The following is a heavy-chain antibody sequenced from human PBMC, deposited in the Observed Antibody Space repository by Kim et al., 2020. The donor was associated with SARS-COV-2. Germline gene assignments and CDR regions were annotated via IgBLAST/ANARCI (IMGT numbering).Heavy chain of an antibody. D-gene: IGHD6-6*01. J-gene: IGHJ6*02. Sequence: GGSLRLSCAASGFTFSNAWMSWVRQAPGKGLEWVGRIKSKTDGGTTDYAAPVKGRFTISRDDSKNTLYLQMNSLKTEDTAVYYCTTDTYSSSSRDYYYYGMDVWGQGNTVTVSS. V-gene: IGHV3-15*01. CDR1: GFTFSNAW. CDR2: IKSKTDGGTT. CDR3: TTDTYSSSSRDYYYYGMDV.